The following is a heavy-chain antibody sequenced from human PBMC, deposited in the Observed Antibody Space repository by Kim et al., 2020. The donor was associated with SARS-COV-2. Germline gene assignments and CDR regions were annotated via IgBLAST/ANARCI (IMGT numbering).Heavy chain of an antibody. Sequence: GGSLRLSCVASGFTFSDSPMHWVRQASGKGLEWVGRIRSRRNSYSTGYGAWVRGRFTITREDSKNTAYLQMNSLKIEDTAIYYCTRICGTKFAFWDAFDFWGQGTMVTVSS. D-gene: IGHD1-1*01. CDR2: IRSRRNSYST. J-gene: IGHJ3*01. V-gene: IGHV3-73*01. CDR3: TRICGTKFAFWDAFDF. CDR1: GFTFSDSP.